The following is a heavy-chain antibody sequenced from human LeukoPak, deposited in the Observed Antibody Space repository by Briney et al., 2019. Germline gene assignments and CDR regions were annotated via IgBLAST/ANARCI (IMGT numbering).Heavy chain of an antibody. CDR1: GYRFTSYW. D-gene: IGHD2-15*01. CDR2: IYPGDSDT. J-gene: IGHJ6*02. V-gene: IGHV5-51*01. Sequence: GESLQISCKGSGYRFTSYWIGWVRQMPGKGLEWMGIIYPGDSDTRYSPSFQGQVTISADKSISTAYLQWSSLKASDTAMYYCASPLGYCSGGSCYPNYYGMDVWGQGTTVTVSS. CDR3: ASPLGYCSGGSCYPNYYGMDV.